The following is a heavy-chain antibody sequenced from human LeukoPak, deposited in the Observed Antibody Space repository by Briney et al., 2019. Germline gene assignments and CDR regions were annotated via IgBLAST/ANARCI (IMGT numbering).Heavy chain of an antibody. D-gene: IGHD6-13*01. Sequence: ASVKVPCKASGYTFTSYYMHWVRQAPGQGLEWMGIINPSGGSTSYAQKFQGRVTMTRDTSTNTVYMELSSLRSEDTAVYYCARDGGVAAAGSSHDAFDIWGQGTMVTVSS. CDR2: INPSGGST. J-gene: IGHJ3*02. CDR3: ARDGGVAAAGSSHDAFDI. V-gene: IGHV1-46*01. CDR1: GYTFTSYY.